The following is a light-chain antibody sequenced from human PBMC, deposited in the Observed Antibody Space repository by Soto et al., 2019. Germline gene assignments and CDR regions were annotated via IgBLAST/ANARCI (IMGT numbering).Light chain of an antibody. J-gene: IGLJ2*01. CDR3: QSFDSSLSTVL. CDR2: GNS. V-gene: IGLV1-40*01. Sequence: QSVLTQPPSVSGAPGRRVTMSCTGSTSNIGAGYDVHWYQQLPGTAPKLLIYGNSNRPSGAPDRFSGSKSGTSASLAITGLQAEDEAHYYCQSFDSSLSTVLFGGGTKLTVL. CDR1: TSNIGAGYD.